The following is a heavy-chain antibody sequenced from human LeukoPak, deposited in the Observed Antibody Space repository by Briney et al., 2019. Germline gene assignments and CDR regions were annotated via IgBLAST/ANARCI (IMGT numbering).Heavy chain of an antibody. CDR1: GGSISSSSYY. Sequence: PSETLSLTCTVSGGSISSSSYYWGWIRQPPGKGLEWIGEINHSGSTNYNPSLKSRVTISVDTSKNQFSLKLSSVTAADTAVYYCARCRYYGSGHLKWFDYWGQGTLVTVSS. CDR3: ARCRYYGSGHLKWFDY. V-gene: IGHV4-39*07. J-gene: IGHJ4*02. D-gene: IGHD3-10*01. CDR2: INHSGST.